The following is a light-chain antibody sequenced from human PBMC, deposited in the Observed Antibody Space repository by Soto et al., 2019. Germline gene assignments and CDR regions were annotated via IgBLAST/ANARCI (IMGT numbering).Light chain of an antibody. V-gene: IGKV3-15*01. CDR3: QQYNNWLWT. Sequence: EIVITQSPAILSVSPGERATLSCRASQSVSRNVAWYQQKPGQAPRLLIHDASTRATGISVRFSGSGSGTEFTLTISSLQSEDFAVYYCQQYNNWLWTFGQGTKVEIK. CDR2: DAS. CDR1: QSVSRN. J-gene: IGKJ1*01.